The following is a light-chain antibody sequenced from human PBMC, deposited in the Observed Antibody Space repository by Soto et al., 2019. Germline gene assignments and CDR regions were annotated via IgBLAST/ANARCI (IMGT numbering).Light chain of an antibody. V-gene: IGKV3-20*01. Sequence: EILLTQSPGTLSLSPGERATLSCRASQSINNNYLAWYQQKRGQAPRLLISGASSRATGIPDRFSGSESGTDFTLTISRLEPEDFAVYYCQQYGGSPRTFGQGTKVEIK. CDR3: QQYGGSPRT. CDR2: GAS. CDR1: QSINNNY. J-gene: IGKJ1*01.